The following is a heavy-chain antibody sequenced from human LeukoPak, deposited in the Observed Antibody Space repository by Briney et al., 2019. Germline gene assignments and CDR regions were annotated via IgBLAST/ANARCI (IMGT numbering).Heavy chain of an antibody. CDR3: TRGDYGDFN. CDR2: INTNNGDT. CDR1: GYTFIGYY. V-gene: IGHV1-2*02. Sequence: ASVKVSCKASGYTFIGYYIHWVRQAPGQGLEWMGWINTNNGDTKYAQKFQGRGTMIRDTSISTAYMELSRLTSDDTAVYYCTRGDYGDFNWGQGTLVTVSS. D-gene: IGHD4-17*01. J-gene: IGHJ4*02.